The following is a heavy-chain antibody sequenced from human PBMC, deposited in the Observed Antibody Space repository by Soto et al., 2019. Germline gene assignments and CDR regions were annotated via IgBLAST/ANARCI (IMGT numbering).Heavy chain of an antibody. CDR1: GFTFRSFT. D-gene: IGHD6-13*01. CDR3: TRDASRDSSTRGWFDP. V-gene: IGHV3-21*01. J-gene: IGHJ5*02. Sequence: PGGSLRLSCAASGFTFRSFTMNWVRQAPGKGLGWVSTISSNSANRYYTDALRGGFTIARDNAKNSLHLQMNSLRAEDTAVYYCTRDASRDSSTRGWFDPWGPGTLVTVSS. CDR2: ISSNSANR.